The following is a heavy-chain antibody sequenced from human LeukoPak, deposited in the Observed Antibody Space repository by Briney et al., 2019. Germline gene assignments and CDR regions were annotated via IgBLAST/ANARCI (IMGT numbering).Heavy chain of an antibody. CDR2: IYYSGST. V-gene: IGHV4-30-4*01. Sequence: PSETLSLTCTVSGGSISSGGYYWSWIRQPPGKGLEWIGYIYYSGSTYYNPSLKSRVTISVDTSKNQFSLKLSSVTAADTAVYYCARYSSSSLEYWFDPWGQGTLVTVSS. CDR3: ARYSSSSLEYWFDP. J-gene: IGHJ5*02. D-gene: IGHD6-6*01. CDR1: GGSISSGGYY.